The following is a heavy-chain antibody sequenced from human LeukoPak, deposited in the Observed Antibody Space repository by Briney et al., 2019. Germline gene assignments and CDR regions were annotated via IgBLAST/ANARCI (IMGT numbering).Heavy chain of an antibody. V-gene: IGHV3-74*01. CDR3: AKDSTMEWLLLSDY. J-gene: IGHJ4*02. Sequence: PGGSLRLSCAASGFSFSNYWMHWVRQAPGKGLVWVSRINSDGSSTTYADSVKGRFTISRDNAKNTLYLQMNSLRAEDTAVYYCAKDSTMEWLLLSDYWGQGTLVTVSS. CDR2: INSDGSST. CDR1: GFSFSNYW. D-gene: IGHD3-3*01.